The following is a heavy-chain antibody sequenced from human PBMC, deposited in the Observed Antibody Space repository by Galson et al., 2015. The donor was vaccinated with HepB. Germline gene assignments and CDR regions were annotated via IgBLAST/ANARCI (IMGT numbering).Heavy chain of an antibody. CDR2: IIPIFGTA. V-gene: IGHV1-69*13. J-gene: IGHJ5*02. Sequence: SVKVSCKASGGTFSSYAISWVRQAPGQGLEWMGGIIPIFGTANYAQKFQGRVTITADESMSTAYMELSSLRSEDTAVYYCARDRIAVAAKERINWFDPWGQGTLVTVSS. D-gene: IGHD6-19*01. CDR1: GGTFSSYA. CDR3: ARDRIAVAAKERINWFDP.